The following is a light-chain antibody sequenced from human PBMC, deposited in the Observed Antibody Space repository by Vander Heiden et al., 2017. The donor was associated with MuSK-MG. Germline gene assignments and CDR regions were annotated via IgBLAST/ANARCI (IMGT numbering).Light chain of an antibody. V-gene: IGLV1-40*01. J-gene: IGLJ2*01. CDR1: SSISGAGYD. Sequence: QSVLTQPPSVSGAPGPTVTIPCTVISSISGAGYDVHWYLQLPGTAPTLLIFGNSNRPSGVPDPFSGSKSGTSASLAITGLQAEDEADDYCQSYDSSLSGSHVVFGGGTKLTVL. CDR3: QSYDSSLSGSHVV. CDR2: GNS.